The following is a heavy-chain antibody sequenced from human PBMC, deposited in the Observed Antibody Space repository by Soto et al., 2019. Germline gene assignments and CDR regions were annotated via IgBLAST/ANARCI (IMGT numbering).Heavy chain of an antibody. D-gene: IGHD3-22*01. V-gene: IGHV5-51*01. Sequence: PGESLKISCKGSGYSFTSYWIGWVRQMPGKGLEWMGIIYPGDSDTRYSPSFQGQVTISADKSISTAYLQWSSLKASDTAMYYCARLTYYYDSSGYYYDVRYYYYGMDVWGQGTTVTVSS. CDR3: ARLTYYYDSSGYYYDVRYYYYGMDV. CDR2: IYPGDSDT. J-gene: IGHJ6*02. CDR1: GYSFTSYW.